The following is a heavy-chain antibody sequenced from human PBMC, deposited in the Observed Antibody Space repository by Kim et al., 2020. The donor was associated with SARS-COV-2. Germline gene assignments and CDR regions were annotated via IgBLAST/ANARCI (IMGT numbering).Heavy chain of an antibody. CDR1: GYTFTGYY. CDR3: ARDSRSGNSWYFDL. J-gene: IGHJ2*01. CDR2: INPNSGGT. Sequence: ASVKVSCKASGYTFTGYYMHWVRQAPGQGLEWMGWINPNSGGTNYAQKFQGRVTMTRDTSISTAYMELSRLRSDDTAVYYCARDSRSGNSWYFDLWGRGTLVTVSS. V-gene: IGHV1-2*02. D-gene: IGHD3-3*01.